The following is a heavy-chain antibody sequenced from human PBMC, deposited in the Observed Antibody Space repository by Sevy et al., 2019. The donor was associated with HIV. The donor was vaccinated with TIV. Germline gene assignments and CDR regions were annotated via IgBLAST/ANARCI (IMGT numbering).Heavy chain of an antibody. CDR2: ISGSGGST. V-gene: IGHV3-23*01. CDR3: AKLDTYYYGSGRGRYYSDY. J-gene: IGHJ4*02. D-gene: IGHD3-10*01. CDR1: GFTFSSYA. Sequence: GGSLRLSCAASGFTFSSYAMSWVRQAPGKGLEWVSAISGSGGSTYYADSVKGRFTISRDNSKNTLYLQMNSLRAEDTAVYYCAKLDTYYYGSGRGRYYSDYWGQGTLVTVSS.